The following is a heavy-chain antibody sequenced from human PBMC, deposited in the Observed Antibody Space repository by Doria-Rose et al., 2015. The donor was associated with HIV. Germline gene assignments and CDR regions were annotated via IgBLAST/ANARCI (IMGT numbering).Heavy chain of an antibody. Sequence: QVQLQESGPGLVQPSETLSLTCTVSGDSMSNSYWSWIRQPPGKGLEWIGYVYYSGATSYTPSLKSRVTISLDTSKFQFSLKLNSVTTTDTAVYYCAGAGPQVAGTFAYWGQGALVTVSS. J-gene: IGHJ4*02. D-gene: IGHD6-19*01. CDR3: AGAGPQVAGTFAY. V-gene: IGHV4-59*01. CDR1: GDSMSNSY. CDR2: VYYSGAT.